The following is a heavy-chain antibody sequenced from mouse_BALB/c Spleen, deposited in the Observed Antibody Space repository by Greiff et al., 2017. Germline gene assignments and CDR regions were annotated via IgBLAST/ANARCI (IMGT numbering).Heavy chain of an antibody. J-gene: IGHJ3*01. CDR3: ARATVVASFAY. D-gene: IGHD1-1*01. CDR1: GFSLTGYG. CDR2: IWGDGST. Sequence: VKLVESGPGLVAPSQSLSITCTVSGFSLTGYGVNWVRQPPGKGLEWLGMIWGDGSTDYNSALKSRLSISKGNYKSQVFLKMNSLQTDDTARYFCARATVVASFAYWGQGTLVTVSA. V-gene: IGHV2-6-7*01.